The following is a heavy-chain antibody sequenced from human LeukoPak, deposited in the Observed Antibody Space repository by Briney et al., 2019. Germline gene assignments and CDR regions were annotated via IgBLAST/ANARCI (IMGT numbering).Heavy chain of an antibody. CDR2: IYYSGST. J-gene: IGHJ6*02. Sequence: PSETLSLTCTVSGGSVSSGSYYWSWIRQPPGKGLEWIGYIYYSGSTNYNPSLKSRVTISVDTSKNQFSLKLSSVTAADTAVYYCARDRSTYYYYYGMDVWGQGTTVTVS. CDR1: GGSVSSGSYY. CDR3: ARDRSTYYYYYGMDV. V-gene: IGHV4-61*01.